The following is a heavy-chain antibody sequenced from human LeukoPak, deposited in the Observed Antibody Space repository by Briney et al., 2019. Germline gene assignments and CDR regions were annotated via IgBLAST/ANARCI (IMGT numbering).Heavy chain of an antibody. J-gene: IGHJ4*02. D-gene: IGHD2-2*01. CDR3: ARVRVPAAFDY. Sequence: PSETLSLTCTVSGDSISSNNYYWGWIRQPPGKGLEWIGSIYYSGSTYYNPSLKSRVTISVDTSKNQFSLKLSSVTAADTAVYYCARVRVPAAFDYWGQGTLVTVSS. V-gene: IGHV4-39*07. CDR2: IYYSGST. CDR1: GDSISSNNYY.